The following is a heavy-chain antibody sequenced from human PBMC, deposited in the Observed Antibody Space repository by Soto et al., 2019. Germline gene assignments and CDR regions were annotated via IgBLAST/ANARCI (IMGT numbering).Heavy chain of an antibody. CDR3: AKGGYYSLFDI. Sequence: GGSLRLSCAASGFTFSRYSMNWVRQAPGKGLEWVSSVSSSSSRTYYADSVKGRFTISRDNSNNTLSLQMHILRVEDTAVYFCAKGGYYSLFDIWGQGTVVTVSS. CDR1: GFTFSRYS. CDR2: VSSSSSRT. J-gene: IGHJ3*02. V-gene: IGHV3-21*04. D-gene: IGHD3-16*01.